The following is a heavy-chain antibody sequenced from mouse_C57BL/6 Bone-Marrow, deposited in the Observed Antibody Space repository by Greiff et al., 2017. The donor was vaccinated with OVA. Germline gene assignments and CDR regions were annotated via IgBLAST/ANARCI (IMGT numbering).Heavy chain of an antibody. V-gene: IGHV14-4*01. CDR1: GFNIKDDY. CDR3: TPITTVVAHFDY. D-gene: IGHD1-1*01. Sequence: EVQLVESGAELVRPGASVKLSCTASGFNIKDDYMHWVKQRPEQGLEWIGWIDPENGDTEYASKFQGKATITADTSSNTAYLQLSSLTSEDTAVYYCTPITTVVAHFDYWGQGTTLTVSS. J-gene: IGHJ2*01. CDR2: IDPENGDT.